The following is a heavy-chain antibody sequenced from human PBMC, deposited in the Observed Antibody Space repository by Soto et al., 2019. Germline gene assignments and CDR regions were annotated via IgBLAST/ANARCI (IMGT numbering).Heavy chain of an antibody. D-gene: IGHD3-3*01. Sequence: ASVKVSCKASGYTFTGYYMHWVRQAPGQGLEWMGWINPNSGGTNYAEKFQGRVTMTRDTSISTAYMELSRLRSDDTAVYYCARGGSSFTIFGVVQYGMDVWGQGTTVTVSS. CDR1: GYTFTGYY. V-gene: IGHV1-2*02. J-gene: IGHJ6*02. CDR3: ARGGSSFTIFGVVQYGMDV. CDR2: INPNSGGT.